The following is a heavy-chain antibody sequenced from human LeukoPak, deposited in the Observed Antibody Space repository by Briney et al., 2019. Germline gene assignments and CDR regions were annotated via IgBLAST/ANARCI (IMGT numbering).Heavy chain of an antibody. D-gene: IGHD3-22*01. CDR2: ISSSTYT. CDR3: ARSKSYYDSSGFDS. CDR1: GFTLSSHN. Sequence: GGSLRLSCAASGFTLSSHNMNWVRRAPGKGLEWVSYISSSTYTYYADSVKGRFTISRDNAKSSLYLQMNSLRAEDTAVYYCARSKSYYDSSGFDSWGQGTLVTVSS. J-gene: IGHJ4*02. V-gene: IGHV3-21*01.